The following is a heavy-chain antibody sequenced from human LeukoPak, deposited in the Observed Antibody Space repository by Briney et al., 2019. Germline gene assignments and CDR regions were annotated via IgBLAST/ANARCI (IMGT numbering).Heavy chain of an antibody. D-gene: IGHD2-2*01. Sequence: ASVKVSCKASGYTFTGYYMHWVRQAPGQGLEWMGWINPNSGGTNYAQKFQGRVTMTRDTSISTAYMELSRLRSDDTAVYYCASTGGYCSSTSCTKDYYYYYMDVRGKGTTVTVSS. J-gene: IGHJ6*03. CDR3: ASTGGYCSSTSCTKDYYYYYMDV. V-gene: IGHV1-2*02. CDR1: GYTFTGYY. CDR2: INPNSGGT.